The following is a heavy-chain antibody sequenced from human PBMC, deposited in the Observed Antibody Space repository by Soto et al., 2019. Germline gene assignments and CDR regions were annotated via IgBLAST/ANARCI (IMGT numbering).Heavy chain of an antibody. D-gene: IGHD5-18*01. CDR2: ISGSGGST. CDR1: GFTFSGYA. CDR3: AKAIRAYSYGWEAFDI. Sequence: EVQVLESGGGLVQPGGSLRLSCAASGFTFSGYAMSWVRQAPGKGLEWVSAISGSGGSTYYADSVKGRFTISRDNSKNTLYLQVNSLTAEDTAVYFCAKAIRAYSYGWEAFDIWGQGTMVTVSS. V-gene: IGHV3-23*01. J-gene: IGHJ3*02.